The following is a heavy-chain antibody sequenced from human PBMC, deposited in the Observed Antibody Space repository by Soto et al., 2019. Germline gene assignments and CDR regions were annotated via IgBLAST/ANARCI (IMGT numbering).Heavy chain of an antibody. V-gene: IGHV3-48*01. CDR1: GFTFRRYG. CDR2: ISSGSDTT. J-gene: IGHJ5*02. CDR3: AREAQIVGATNWFDP. D-gene: IGHD1-26*01. Sequence: GGSLRLSCAASGFTFRRYGMNWVRQAPGKGLEWASYISSGSDTTYYADSVKGRFTISRDNAKNSLYLQMNSLRAEDTAVYYCAREAQIVGATNWFDPWGQGTLVTVSS.